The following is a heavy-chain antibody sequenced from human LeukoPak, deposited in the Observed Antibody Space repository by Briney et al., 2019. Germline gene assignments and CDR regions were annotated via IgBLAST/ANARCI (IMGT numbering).Heavy chain of an antibody. CDR1: GGTYSSYA. J-gene: IGHJ3*02. D-gene: IGHD6-6*01. CDR2: IIPIFGTA. V-gene: IGHV1-69*05. CDR3: ARANPDARRRGAFDI. Sequence: VASVKVSCKASGGTYSSYAISWVRQAPGQGLEWMGGIIPIFGTANYAQKFQGRVTITTDESTSTAYMELSSLRSEDTAVYYCARANPDARRRGAFDIWGQGTMVTVSS.